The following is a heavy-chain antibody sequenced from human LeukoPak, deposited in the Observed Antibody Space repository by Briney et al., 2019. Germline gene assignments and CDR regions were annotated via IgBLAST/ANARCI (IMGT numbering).Heavy chain of an antibody. J-gene: IGHJ6*02. D-gene: IGHD2-2*01. CDR3: ARVNSEGSSAYYYYYYGMDV. CDR1: GGSISSYY. CDR2: IYYSGST. V-gene: IGHV4-59*01. Sequence: SETLSLTCTVSGGSISSYYWSWIRQPPGKGLEWIGYIYYSGSTNYNPSLKSRVTISVDTSKNQFSLKLSSVTAADTAVYYCARVNSEGSSAYYYYYYGMDVWGQGTTVTVSS.